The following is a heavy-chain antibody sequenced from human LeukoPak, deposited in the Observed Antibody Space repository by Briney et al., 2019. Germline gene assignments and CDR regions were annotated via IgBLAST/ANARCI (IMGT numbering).Heavy chain of an antibody. CDR1: GGSISSSSYY. Sequence: SETLSLTCTVSGGSISSSSYYWGWIRQPPGKGLEWIGSIYYSGSTYYNPSLKSRVTISVDTSKNQFSLKLSSVTAADTAVYYCARVIAVAGIIYFDYWGQGTLDTVSS. CDR2: IYYSGST. V-gene: IGHV4-39*01. J-gene: IGHJ4*02. CDR3: ARVIAVAGIIYFDY. D-gene: IGHD6-19*01.